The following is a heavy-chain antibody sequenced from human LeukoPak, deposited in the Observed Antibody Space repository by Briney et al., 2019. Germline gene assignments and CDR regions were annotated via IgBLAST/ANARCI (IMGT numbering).Heavy chain of an antibody. CDR2: IYTSGST. Sequence: SSETLSLTCTVSGGSISSGSYYWSWIRQPAGKGLEWIGRIYTSGSTNYNPSLKSRVTISVDTSKNQFSLKLSSVTAADTAVYYCARDDCYMDVWGKGTTVTVSS. V-gene: IGHV4-61*02. J-gene: IGHJ6*03. CDR1: GGSISSGSYY. CDR3: ARDDCYMDV.